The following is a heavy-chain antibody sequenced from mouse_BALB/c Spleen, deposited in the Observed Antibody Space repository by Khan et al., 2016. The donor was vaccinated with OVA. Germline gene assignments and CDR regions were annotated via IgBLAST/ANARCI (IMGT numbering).Heavy chain of an antibody. CDR1: GDSITSGF. CDR2: MIYSGYT. CDR3: AGSSYKCAFAY. D-gene: IGHD1-3*01. J-gene: IGHJ3*01. V-gene: IGHV3-8*02. Sequence: EVQLQESGPSLVQPSQTLSLTCSVTGDSITSGFWSWIRKFPGNKLEYMGFMIYSGYTYYNPSLKGRFSITRHTTKNQYYLQLSSVTPGDTATYDDAGSSYKCAFAYWGQGTLVTVS.